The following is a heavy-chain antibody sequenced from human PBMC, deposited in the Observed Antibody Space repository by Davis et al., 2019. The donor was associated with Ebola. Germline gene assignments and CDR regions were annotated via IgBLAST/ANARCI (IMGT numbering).Heavy chain of an antibody. CDR1: GFTFSNYA. CDR2: LSGSGGNT. Sequence: GESLKISCTASGFTFSNYAMSWVRQAPGKGLEWVSTLSGSGGNTYYADSVKGRFTISRDNSKNTLHLQMSSLRAEDTAVYYCAKDRVSGSYVARQRELDYWGQGTLVTVSS. J-gene: IGHJ4*02. D-gene: IGHD1-26*01. V-gene: IGHV3-23*01. CDR3: AKDRVSGSYVARQRELDY.